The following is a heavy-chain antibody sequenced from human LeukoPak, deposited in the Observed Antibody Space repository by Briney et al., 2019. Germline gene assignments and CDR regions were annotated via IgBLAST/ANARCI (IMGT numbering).Heavy chain of an antibody. CDR1: GYTFTGYY. Sequence: ASVKVSCKASGYTFTGYYMHWVRQAPGQGLEWMGRINPNSGGTNYAQKFQGRVTMTRDTSISTAYMELSRLRSADTAVYYCARVYYDSSGYLLFDYWGQGTLVTVSS. V-gene: IGHV1-2*06. D-gene: IGHD3-22*01. J-gene: IGHJ4*02. CDR2: INPNSGGT. CDR3: ARVYYDSSGYLLFDY.